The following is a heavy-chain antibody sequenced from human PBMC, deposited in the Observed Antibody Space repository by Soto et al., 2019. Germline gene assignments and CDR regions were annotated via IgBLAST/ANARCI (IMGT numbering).Heavy chain of an antibody. D-gene: IGHD3-10*01. Sequence: EVQLLESGGGLVQPGGSLRLSCAASGFTFSSYAMSWVRQAPGKGLEWVSAISGSGGSTYYADSVKGRFTISRDNSKNTLYLQMNSLRAEDTAVYSCANHGWSGSGSYFDYWGQGTLVTVSS. V-gene: IGHV3-23*01. CDR1: GFTFSSYA. J-gene: IGHJ4*02. CDR3: ANHGWSGSGSYFDY. CDR2: ISGSGGST.